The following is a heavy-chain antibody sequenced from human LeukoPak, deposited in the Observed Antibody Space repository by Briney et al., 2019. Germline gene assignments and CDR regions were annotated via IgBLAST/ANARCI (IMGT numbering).Heavy chain of an antibody. J-gene: IGHJ4*02. CDR3: ARGWGGYSSYPPDY. V-gene: IGHV3-53*01. Sequence: GGSLRLSCAASGFTVSSNYMSWVRQAPGKGLEWVSVIYSGGSTYYADSVKGRFTISRDIASNSLFLQMSSLRVEDTAIYYCARGWGGYSSYPPDYWSQGTLVTVSS. CDR1: GFTVSSNY. CDR2: IYSGGST. D-gene: IGHD5-12*01.